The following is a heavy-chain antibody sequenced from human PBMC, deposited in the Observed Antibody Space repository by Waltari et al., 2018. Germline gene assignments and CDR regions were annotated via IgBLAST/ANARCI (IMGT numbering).Heavy chain of an antibody. V-gene: IGHV3-21*01. Sequence: EVQLVESGGGLVKPGGSLRLSCAASGFTFSSYSMNWVRQAPGKGLEWVSSISIMSSYIYYAGSVKGRFTICRDNAKNSLYLQMNSLRAEDTAVYYCASRELSSGWLGAGYFDYWGQGTLVTVSS. D-gene: IGHD6-19*01. J-gene: IGHJ4*02. CDR1: GFTFSSYS. CDR2: ISIMSSYI. CDR3: ASRELSSGWLGAGYFDY.